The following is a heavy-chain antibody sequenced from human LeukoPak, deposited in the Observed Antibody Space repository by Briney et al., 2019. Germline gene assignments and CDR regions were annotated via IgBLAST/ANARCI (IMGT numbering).Heavy chain of an antibody. Sequence: SVKVSCKASGGTFSSYAISWVRQAPGQGLEWMGRIIPILGIANYAQKFQGRVTITADKSTSTAYMELSSLRSEDTAVYYCARDPTPYPDYGDKSDYWGQGTLVTVSS. D-gene: IGHD4-17*01. J-gene: IGHJ4*02. V-gene: IGHV1-69*04. CDR3: ARDPTPYPDYGDKSDY. CDR2: IIPILGIA. CDR1: GGTFSSYA.